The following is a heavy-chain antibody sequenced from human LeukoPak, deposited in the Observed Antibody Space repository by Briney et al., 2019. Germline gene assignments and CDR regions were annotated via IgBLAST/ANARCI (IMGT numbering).Heavy chain of an antibody. V-gene: IGHV3-9*01. D-gene: IGHD2-2*02. J-gene: IGHJ6*03. Sequence: TGGSLRLSCAASGFTFDDYAMHWVRQAPGKGLEWVSGISWNSGSIGYADSVKGRFTISRDNAKNSLYLQMNSLRAEDTAVYYCAREDIVVVPAAIGYHYYMDVWGKGTTVTVSS. CDR3: AREDIVVVPAAIGYHYYMDV. CDR1: GFTFDDYA. CDR2: ISWNSGSI.